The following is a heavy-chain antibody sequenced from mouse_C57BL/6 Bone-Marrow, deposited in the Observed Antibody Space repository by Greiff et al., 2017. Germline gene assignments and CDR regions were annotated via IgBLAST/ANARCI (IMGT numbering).Heavy chain of an antibody. D-gene: IGHD1-1*01. V-gene: IGHV7-3*01. CDR1: GFTFTDYY. J-gene: IGHJ2*01. CDR3: ASYYYGSSFCY. CDR2: IRNKANGYTT. Sequence: EVKLVESGGGLVQPGGSLSLSCAASGFTFTDYYMSWVRQPPGQALEWLGFIRNKANGYTTEYSASVKGRFTISRDNSHSILYLQMNALRAEDSSTYYCASYYYGSSFCYWGQGTTLAVSS.